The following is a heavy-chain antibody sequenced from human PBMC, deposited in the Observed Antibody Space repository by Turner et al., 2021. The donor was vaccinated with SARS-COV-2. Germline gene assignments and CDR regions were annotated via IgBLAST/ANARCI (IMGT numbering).Heavy chain of an antibody. D-gene: IGHD4-4*01. CDR2: INHSGST. CDR3: ARGATLQYYFDY. J-gene: IGHJ4*02. Sequence: QAQLQQWRAGLLKPSETLSLTRAVYGGSFSGYYWTWIRQPPGKGLEWIGEINHSGSTNYNPSLKSRVTISVDTSKNQFSLKLSSVTAADTAVYYCARGATLQYYFDYWGQGTLVTVSS. CDR1: GGSFSGYY. V-gene: IGHV4-34*01.